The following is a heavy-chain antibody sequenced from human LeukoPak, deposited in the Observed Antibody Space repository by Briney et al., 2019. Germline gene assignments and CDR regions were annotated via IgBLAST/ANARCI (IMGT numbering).Heavy chain of an antibody. CDR3: AKDIRTYYYYGMDV. V-gene: IGHV3-9*01. CDR2: ISWNSGSI. J-gene: IGHJ6*02. Sequence: SLRLSCAASGFTFDDYAMHWVRQAPGKGLEWVSGISWNSGSIGYADSVKGRFTISRDNAKNSLYLQMNSLRAEDTALYYCAKDIRTYYYYGMDVWGQGTTVTVSS. CDR1: GFTFDDYA.